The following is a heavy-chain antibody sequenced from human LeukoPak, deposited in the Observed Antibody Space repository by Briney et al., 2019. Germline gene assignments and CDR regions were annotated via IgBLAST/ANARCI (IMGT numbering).Heavy chain of an antibody. CDR2: ISYGGSNK. D-gene: IGHD6-6*01. CDR1: GFTFSSYG. Sequence: GGSLRLSCAASGFTFSSYGMHWVRQAPGKGLEWVAVISYGGSNKYYADSVKGRFTICRDNSTNTLDLQMNSLRAEDTAVYYCEKEMSSSLNLGFDYWGQGTLVTVSP. CDR3: EKEMSSSLNLGFDY. J-gene: IGHJ4*02. V-gene: IGHV3-30*18.